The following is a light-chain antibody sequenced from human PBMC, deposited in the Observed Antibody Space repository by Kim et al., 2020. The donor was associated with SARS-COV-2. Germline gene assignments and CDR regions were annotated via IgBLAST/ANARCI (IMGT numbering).Light chain of an antibody. CDR2: DVN. Sequence: GQSVTISCTGTSSDVGGYNYVSWYQPHPGKAPKLVIYDVNKRPSGVPDRFSGSKSGNTASLTVSGLQAEDEADYYCCSYAGSYTLVFGGGTQLTVL. CDR1: SSDVGGYNY. CDR3: CSYAGSYTLV. J-gene: IGLJ2*01. V-gene: IGLV2-11*01.